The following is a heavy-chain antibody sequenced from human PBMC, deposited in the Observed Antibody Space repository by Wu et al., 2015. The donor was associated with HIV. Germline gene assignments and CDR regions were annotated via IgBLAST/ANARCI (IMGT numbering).Heavy chain of an antibody. CDR1: GYTFTGYY. CDR2: INPNSGGT. D-gene: IGHD3-22*01. Sequence: QVQLVQSGAEVKKPGASVKVSCKASGYTFTGYYMHWVRQAPGQGLEWMGWINPNSGGTNYAQKFQGRVTMTRDTSISTAYMELSRLRSEDTARYYCAREGEDGSGYYAYLQHWGQGTLVTVSS. J-gene: IGHJ1*01. V-gene: IGHV1-2*02. CDR3: AREGEDGSGYYAYLQH.